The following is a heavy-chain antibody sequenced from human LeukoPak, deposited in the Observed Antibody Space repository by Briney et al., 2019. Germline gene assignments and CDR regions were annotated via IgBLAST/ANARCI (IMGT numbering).Heavy chain of an antibody. D-gene: IGHD4-17*01. CDR2: ISGNALST. CDR1: GFTFSSYA. CDR3: ARWINYGDRLVNFDY. Sequence: PGGSLRLSCAASGFTFSSYAMSWVRQAPGKGLEWVSAISGNALSTYYADSLKGRFTISRDNSKNTLYLQTNSLRAEDTALYYCARWINYGDRLVNFDYWGQGTLVTVSS. J-gene: IGHJ4*02. V-gene: IGHV3-23*01.